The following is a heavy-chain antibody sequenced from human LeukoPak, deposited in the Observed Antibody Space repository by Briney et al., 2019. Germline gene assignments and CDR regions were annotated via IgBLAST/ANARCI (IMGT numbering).Heavy chain of an antibody. Sequence: SETLSLTCTVSGGSISSYYWSWIRQPPGKGLEWLGYIYYSGSTNYNPSLKSRVTMSVDTSKNQFSLKLSSVTAADTAVYYCARVGTYCSSTSCSPSNWFDPWGQGTLVTVSS. J-gene: IGHJ5*02. CDR3: ARVGTYCSSTSCSPSNWFDP. CDR2: IYYSGST. D-gene: IGHD2-2*01. CDR1: GGSISSYY. V-gene: IGHV4-59*12.